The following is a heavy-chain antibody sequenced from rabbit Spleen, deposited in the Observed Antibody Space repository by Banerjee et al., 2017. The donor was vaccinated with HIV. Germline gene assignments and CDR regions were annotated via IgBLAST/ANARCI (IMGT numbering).Heavy chain of an antibody. CDR1: GFSFSDRDV. D-gene: IGHD7-1*01. CDR3: GRSANAGYAGYGYGTNL. CDR2: IYTGGSGGI. V-gene: IGHV1S45*01. Sequence: QEQLVESGGGLVKPEGSLTLTCKASGFSFSDRDVMCWVRQAPGKGLEWIGCIYTGGSGGIYYATWANGRFTVSKTSSTTVTLQMTGLTAADTATYFCGRSANAGYAGYGYGTNLWGQGTLVTVS. J-gene: IGHJ4*01.